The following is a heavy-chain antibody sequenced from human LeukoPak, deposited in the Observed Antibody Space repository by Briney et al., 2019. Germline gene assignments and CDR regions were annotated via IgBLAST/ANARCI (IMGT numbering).Heavy chain of an antibody. D-gene: IGHD3-10*01. CDR1: GGSISSYY. Sequence: SETLSLTCTVSGGSISSYYWTWIRQPAGKGPEWIGRIYTSGGTTYNPSLKSRVTISVDKSKNQLSLKLSSVTAADTAVYYCARDRPVGDYYGSGSYSLDYWGQGTLVTVSS. CDR2: IYTSGGT. V-gene: IGHV4-4*07. J-gene: IGHJ4*02. CDR3: ARDRPVGDYYGSGSYSLDY.